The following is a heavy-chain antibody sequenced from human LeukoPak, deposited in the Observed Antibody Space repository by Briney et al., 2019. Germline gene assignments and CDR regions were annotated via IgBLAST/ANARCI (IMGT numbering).Heavy chain of an antibody. D-gene: IGHD2/OR15-2a*01. CDR3: ARDISRTMDV. V-gene: IGHV3-74*01. Sequence: GGSLRLSCVASGFTFSSRWMHWVRQAPGKGLVWVSIINTDGSTTRYADFVEGRFTISRDNARNTLYLEMNSLRVEATAVYFCARDISRTMDVWGQGTTVTV. CDR2: INTDGSTT. J-gene: IGHJ6*02. CDR1: GFTFSSRW.